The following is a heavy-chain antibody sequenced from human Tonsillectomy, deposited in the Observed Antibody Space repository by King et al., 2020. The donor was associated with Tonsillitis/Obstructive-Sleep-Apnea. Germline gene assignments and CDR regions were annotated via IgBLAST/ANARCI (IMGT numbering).Heavy chain of an antibody. J-gene: IGHJ4*02. CDR3: ARDGGYNWNLFDY. CDR2: IYYGGST. CDR1: GGSISSYY. V-gene: IGHV4-59*01. Sequence: VQLQESGPGLVKPSETLSLTCTVSGGSISSYYWSWIRQPPGKGLEWIGYIYYGGSTNYNPSLKSRVTISVDTSENQFSLKLSSVTAADTAVYYCARDGGYNWNLFDYWGQGTLVTVSS. D-gene: IGHD1-20*01.